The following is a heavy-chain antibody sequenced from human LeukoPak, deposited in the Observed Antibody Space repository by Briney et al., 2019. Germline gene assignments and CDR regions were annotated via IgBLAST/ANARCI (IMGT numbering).Heavy chain of an antibody. CDR2: ISGSGTGT. CDR3: AKTFFSGSGSEPPHH. V-gene: IGHV3-23*01. Sequence: PGGSLRLSCAASGFTYSSSAMSWVRHAPGKGLEWVSTISGSGTGTYYADSVKGRFTISRGNSENTLYLQMNSLRVEDTAEYYCAKTFFSGSGSEPPHHWAQGPLATVPS. CDR1: GFTYSSSA. J-gene: IGHJ1*01. D-gene: IGHD3-10*01.